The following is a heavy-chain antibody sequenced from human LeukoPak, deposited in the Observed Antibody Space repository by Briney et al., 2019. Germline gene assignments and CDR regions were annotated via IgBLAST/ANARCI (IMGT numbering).Heavy chain of an antibody. J-gene: IGHJ3*02. D-gene: IGHD3-22*01. Sequence: GGSLRLSCAASGFTFDDYAMHWVRQAPGKGLEWVSGISWNSGSIGYADSVKGRFTISRDNAKNSLYLQMNSLRAEDTALYYCAKAVKGGIVVSDAFDIWGQGTMVTVSS. CDR2: ISWNSGSI. CDR3: AKAVKGGIVVSDAFDI. V-gene: IGHV3-9*01. CDR1: GFTFDDYA.